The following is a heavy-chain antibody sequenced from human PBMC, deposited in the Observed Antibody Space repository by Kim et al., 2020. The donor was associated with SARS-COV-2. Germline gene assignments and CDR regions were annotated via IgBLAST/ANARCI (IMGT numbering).Heavy chain of an antibody. CDR2: ISSSSSYI. CDR1: GFTFSSYS. Sequence: GGSLRLSCAASGFTFSSYSMHWVRQAPGKGLEWVSPISSSSSYIYYADSVKGRFTISRDNAKNTLYLQMNSLRAEDTAEYYCARGPRDFDWLFYYFDYWGQGPRVTVS. CDR3: ARGPRDFDWLFYYFDY. J-gene: IGHJ4*02. D-gene: IGHD3-9*01. V-gene: IGHV3-21*01.